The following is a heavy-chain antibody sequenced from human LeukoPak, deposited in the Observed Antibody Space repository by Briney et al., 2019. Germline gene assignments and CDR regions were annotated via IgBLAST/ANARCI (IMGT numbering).Heavy chain of an antibody. D-gene: IGHD3-16*01. Sequence: PGGSLRLSCEASGFTFSDFAMSWVRQAPGKGLEWVSAISGNGDNTYYADSVKGRFTISRDNSKNTLYLQMNSLRAEDMAVYYCARDGGGSPDYWGQGSLVTVSS. V-gene: IGHV3-23*01. CDR2: ISGNGDNT. CDR1: GFTFSDFA. J-gene: IGHJ4*02. CDR3: ARDGGGSPDY.